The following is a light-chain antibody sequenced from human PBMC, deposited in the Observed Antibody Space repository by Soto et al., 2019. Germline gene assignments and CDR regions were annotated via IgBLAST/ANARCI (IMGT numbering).Light chain of an antibody. CDR2: SNN. CDR1: SSSIGSNT. CDR3: SAWDDSLHGYV. J-gene: IGLJ1*01. Sequence: QPVLTQPPSASGTPGQRVTVSCSGSSSSIGSNTVNWYQQLPGTAPKLLIYSNNQRPSGVPDRFSGSKSGTSASLAISGLQSRDEADYYCSAWDDSLHGYVFGTGTKLTVL. V-gene: IGLV1-44*01.